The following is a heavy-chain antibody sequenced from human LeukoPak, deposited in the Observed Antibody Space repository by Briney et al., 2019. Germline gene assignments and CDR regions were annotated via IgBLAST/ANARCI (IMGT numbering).Heavy chain of an antibody. CDR3: ARDGIAVAGTFDY. J-gene: IGHJ4*02. CDR2: ISAYNGNA. V-gene: IGHV1-18*01. Sequence: ASVKVSCKASGYTFTDYGISWVRQAPGQGLEWMGWISAYNGNANYGQKLQGRVTLTTDTSTTTAYMELKSLTSDDTAIYYCARDGIAVAGTFDYWGQGTLVIVSS. D-gene: IGHD6-19*01. CDR1: GYTFTDYG.